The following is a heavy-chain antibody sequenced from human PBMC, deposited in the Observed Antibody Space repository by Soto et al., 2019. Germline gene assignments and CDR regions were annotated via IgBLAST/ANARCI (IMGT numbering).Heavy chain of an antibody. V-gene: IGHV1-58*01. CDR1: GFTFTSSA. J-gene: IGHJ6*02. CDR2: IVVGSGNT. CDR3: AREDRDRETGLVPAAIDGMDV. Sequence: ASVKVSCKASGFTFTSSAVQWVRQARGQRLEWIGWIVVGSGNTNYAQKFQERVTITRDMSTSTAYMELSSLRSEDTAVYYCAREDRDRETGLVPAAIDGMDVWAKGPRSPSP. D-gene: IGHD2-2*01.